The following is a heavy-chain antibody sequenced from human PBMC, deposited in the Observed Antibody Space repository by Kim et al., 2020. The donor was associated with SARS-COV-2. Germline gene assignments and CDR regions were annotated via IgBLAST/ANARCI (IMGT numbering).Heavy chain of an antibody. CDR3: ARDRAVRRYFDWNWHGMDV. CDR2: IYYSGST. D-gene: IGHD3-9*01. V-gene: IGHV4-59*01. CDR1: GGSISSYY. J-gene: IGHJ6*02. Sequence: SETLSLTCTVSGGSISSYYWSWIRQPPGKGLEWIGYIYYSGSTNYNPSLKSRVTISVDTSKNQFSLKLSSVTAADTAVYYCARDRAVRRYFDWNWHGMDVWGQGTTVTVSS.